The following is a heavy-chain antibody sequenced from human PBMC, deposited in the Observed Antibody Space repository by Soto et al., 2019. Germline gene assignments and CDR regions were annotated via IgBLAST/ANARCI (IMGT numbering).Heavy chain of an antibody. Sequence: QVQLQESGPGLVKPSETLSLTCTVSGGSISSYYWSWIRHPPGKGLEWIGYIYYSGSTNYNPSLKSRVTISVDTSKNQFSLKLTSVTAADTAVYYCARDNGYSYGYDLDHWGQGTLVTVSS. V-gene: IGHV4-59*01. D-gene: IGHD5-18*01. CDR2: IYYSGST. CDR3: ARDNGYSYGYDLDH. J-gene: IGHJ4*02. CDR1: GGSISSYY.